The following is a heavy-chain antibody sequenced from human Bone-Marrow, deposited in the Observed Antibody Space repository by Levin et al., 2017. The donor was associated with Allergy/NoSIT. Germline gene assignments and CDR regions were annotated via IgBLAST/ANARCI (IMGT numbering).Heavy chain of an antibody. CDR2: FDPEDGDT. CDR1: GYTLTDLS. Sequence: GESLKISCKVSGYTLTDLSIHWVRQAPGKGLEWMGGFDPEDGDTVYAQTFQGRVTMTEDPSTDTAYMELSSLKSEDTAVYYCATQHWVQGGSAWGQGTLVTVSS. D-gene: IGHD3-10*01. J-gene: IGHJ5*02. CDR3: ATQHWVQGGSA. V-gene: IGHV1-24*01.